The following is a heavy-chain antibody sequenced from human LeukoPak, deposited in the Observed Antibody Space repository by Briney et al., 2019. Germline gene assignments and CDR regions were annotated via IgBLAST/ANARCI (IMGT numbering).Heavy chain of an antibody. J-gene: IGHJ6*02. D-gene: IGHD3-10*01. Sequence: SETLSLTCAVYGGSFSGYYWSWIRQPPGKGLEWIGYIYYSGSTNYNPSLKSRVTISVDTSKNQFSLKLSSVTAADTAVYYCARQGVWFGELDYYYGMDVWGQGTTVTVSS. CDR3: ARQGVWFGELDYYYGMDV. CDR1: GGSFSGYY. V-gene: IGHV4-59*01. CDR2: IYYSGST.